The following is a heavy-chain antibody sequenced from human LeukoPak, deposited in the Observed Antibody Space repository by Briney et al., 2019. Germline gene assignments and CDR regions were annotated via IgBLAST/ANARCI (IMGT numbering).Heavy chain of an antibody. CDR2: IYYSGST. J-gene: IGHJ4*02. D-gene: IGHD1-26*01. CDR1: GGSISSSSYY. CDR3: ATTLVGAIFPFDY. V-gene: IGHV4-39*07. Sequence: PSETLSLTCTVSGGSISSSSYYWGWIRQPPGKGLEWIGSIYYSGSTYYNPSLKSRVTISVDTSKNQFSLKLSSVTAADTAVYYCATTLVGAIFPFDYWGQGTLVTVSS.